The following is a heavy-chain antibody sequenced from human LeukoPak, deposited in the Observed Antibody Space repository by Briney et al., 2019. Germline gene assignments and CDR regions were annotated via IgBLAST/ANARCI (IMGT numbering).Heavy chain of an antibody. Sequence: ASVKVSCKSSENTFTAYYIHWVRQAPGQGLEWMGWINPKSGATKYAQKFQGRVTLTSDTSISTAYMELNSPRSDDTAVYYCARGRRVGNWFDPWGQGTLVTVSS. CDR2: INPKSGAT. D-gene: IGHD1-26*01. CDR3: ARGRRVGNWFDP. V-gene: IGHV1-2*02. CDR1: ENTFTAYY. J-gene: IGHJ5*02.